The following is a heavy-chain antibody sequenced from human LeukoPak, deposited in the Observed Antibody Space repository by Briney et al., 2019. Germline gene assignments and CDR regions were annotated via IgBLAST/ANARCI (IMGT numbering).Heavy chain of an antibody. D-gene: IGHD6-19*01. J-gene: IGHJ4*02. CDR1: GYTFTIYY. CDR2: INLSGGST. V-gene: IGHV1-46*01. Sequence: ASVKVSSKASGYTFTIYYMHWVRQAPGQGLGRRGMINLSGGSTSYQKQFQGRVPITRDTPTSTVYMELSSLRSKDTAVYYCASWVRSGWYFDYWGQGTLVTVSS. CDR3: ASWVRSGWYFDY.